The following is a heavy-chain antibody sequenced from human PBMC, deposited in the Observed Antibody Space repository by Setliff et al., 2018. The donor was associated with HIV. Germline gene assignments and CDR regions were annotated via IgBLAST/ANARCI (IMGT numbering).Heavy chain of an antibody. CDR1: GGSINRSPYY. J-gene: IGHJ4*02. D-gene: IGHD1-26*01. V-gene: IGHV4-39*07. Sequence: SETLSLTCTVSGGSINRSPYYWGWIRQPPGKGLEWIASIFYSGSTYHNPSLKSRVTITVDTANNQFSLKVNSMTAADSAIYYCARVESGILGYWGRGTLVAVSS. CDR3: ARVESGILGY. CDR2: IFYSGST.